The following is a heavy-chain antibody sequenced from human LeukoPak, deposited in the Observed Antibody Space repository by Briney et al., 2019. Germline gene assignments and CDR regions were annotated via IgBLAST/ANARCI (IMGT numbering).Heavy chain of an antibody. V-gene: IGHV3-7*01. J-gene: IGHJ4*02. D-gene: IGHD3-3*01. Sequence: GGSMRLSCSASGFTFRSYWMSWVCQAQGKGLEWVANIKRDGNEKYYVNSVKGRFTISRDNAKNSLYLQMNSLRAEDTAVYYCASHTIFGVALVSAPFDYWGQGTLVTVSS. CDR3: ASHTIFGVALVSAPFDY. CDR2: IKRDGNEK. CDR1: GFTFRSYW.